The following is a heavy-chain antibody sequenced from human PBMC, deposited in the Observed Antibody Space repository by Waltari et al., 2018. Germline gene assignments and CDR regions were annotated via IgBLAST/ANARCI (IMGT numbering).Heavy chain of an antibody. CDR2: IIPIFGTA. V-gene: IGHV1-69*05. CDR3: ARALTYYYGSGSYGFDY. J-gene: IGHJ4*02. D-gene: IGHD3-10*01. Sequence: VQLVQSGAEVKKPGSSVKVSCKASGGTFSSYAISWVRQAPGQGLEWMGWIIPIFGTANYAQKFQGRVTITTDESTSTAYMELSSLRSEDTAVYYCARALTYYYGSGSYGFDYWGQGTLVTVSS. CDR1: GGTFSSYA.